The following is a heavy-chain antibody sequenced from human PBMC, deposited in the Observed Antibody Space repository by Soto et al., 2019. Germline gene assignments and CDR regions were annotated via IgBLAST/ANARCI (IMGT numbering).Heavy chain of an antibody. CDR1: GGTFGSYA. J-gene: IGHJ4*02. Sequence: VQLVQSGAEVKKPGSSVKVSCKASGGTFGSYAFSWVRQAPGQGLERMGGIIPVSGAAHYAQKFQGRVTITADESTSTAYMELSSLSSQDTAVYYCATALGCRSTSCTLDYWGQGTRVIVSS. CDR2: IIPVSGAA. V-gene: IGHV1-69*01. D-gene: IGHD2-2*01. CDR3: ATALGCRSTSCTLDY.